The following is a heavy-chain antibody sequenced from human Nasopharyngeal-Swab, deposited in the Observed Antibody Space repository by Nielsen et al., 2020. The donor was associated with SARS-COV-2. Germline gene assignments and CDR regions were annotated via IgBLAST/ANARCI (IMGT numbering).Heavy chain of an antibody. D-gene: IGHD6-19*01. CDR1: GFTFSSYW. V-gene: IGHV3-7*01. Sequence: GSLKISCAASGFTFSSYWMSWVRQAPGKGLEWVANIKQDGSEKYYVDSVKGRFTISRDNAKNSLYLQMNSLRAEDTAVYYCARVRRGPNIAVAGTIYYFDYWGQGTLVTVSS. CDR3: ARVRRGPNIAVAGTIYYFDY. CDR2: IKQDGSEK. J-gene: IGHJ4*02.